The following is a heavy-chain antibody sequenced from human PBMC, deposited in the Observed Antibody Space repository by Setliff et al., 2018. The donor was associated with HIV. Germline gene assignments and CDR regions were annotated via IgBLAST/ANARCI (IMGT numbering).Heavy chain of an antibody. CDR2: INPNSGGT. D-gene: IGHD6-13*01. V-gene: IGHV1-2*02. CDR3: ARSGYSSSWYLDYYYYYGMDV. CDR1: GYTFTAYY. J-gene: IGHJ6*02. Sequence: ASVKVSCKASGYTFTAYYMHWVRQAPGQGLEWMGWINPNSGGTNYAQKFQGRVTMTRDTSISTAYMELSRLRSDDTAVYYCARSGYSSSWYLDYYYYYGMDVWGQGTTVTVS.